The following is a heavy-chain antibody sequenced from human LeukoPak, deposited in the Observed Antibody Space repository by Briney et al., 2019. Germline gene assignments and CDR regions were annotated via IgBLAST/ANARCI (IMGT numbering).Heavy chain of an antibody. CDR1: GYSISSGYY. V-gene: IGHV4-38-2*02. J-gene: IGHJ6*03. CDR2: LYHSGST. Sequence: SETLSLTCTVSGYSISSGYYWGWIRQPPGKGLEWIGSLYHSGSTYYNPSLKSRVTISIDTSKNQFSLKVSSVTAADTAVYYCARTGGSFYFYYYMDVWGKGTTVTVSS. D-gene: IGHD1-26*01. CDR3: ARTGGSFYFYYYMDV.